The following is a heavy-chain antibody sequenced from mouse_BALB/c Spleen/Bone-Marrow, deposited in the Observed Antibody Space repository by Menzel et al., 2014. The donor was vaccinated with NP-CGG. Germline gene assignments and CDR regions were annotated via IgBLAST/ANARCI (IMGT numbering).Heavy chain of an antibody. J-gene: IGHJ1*01. V-gene: IGHV4-1*02. D-gene: IGHD1-1*01. CDR3: ARLNYYGNLFV. CDR1: GFDFSRYW. Sequence: EVQLVESGGGLVQPGGSLKLSCAASGFDFSRYWMSWVRQAPGKGLEWIGEINPHSSTINYTPSLKDKFIISRDSAKNTLYLQMSKVRSEDTALYYCARLNYYGNLFVWGAGTTVTVSS. CDR2: INPHSSTI.